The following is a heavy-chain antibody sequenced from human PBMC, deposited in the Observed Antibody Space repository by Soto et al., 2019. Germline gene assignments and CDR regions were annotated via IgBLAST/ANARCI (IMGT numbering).Heavy chain of an antibody. CDR1: GFTFGDYA. V-gene: IGHV3-49*03. Sequence: SLRLSCTASGFTFGDYAMSEFRHAPGKGLAWVGLIRNKAYDGTTEYAAAMTGRYTIKKNDKKSIAYLQINSLKAEVTAVYYCTRKGRSGWSKAYYFDYWGKGTLVTVSS. J-gene: IGHJ4*02. CDR3: TRKGRSGWSKAYYFDY. CDR2: IRNKAYDGTT. D-gene: IGHD6-19*01.